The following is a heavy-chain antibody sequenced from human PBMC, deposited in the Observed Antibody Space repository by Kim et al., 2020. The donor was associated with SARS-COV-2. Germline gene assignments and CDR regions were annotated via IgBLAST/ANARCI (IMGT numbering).Heavy chain of an antibody. CDR2: INHSGST. J-gene: IGHJ4*02. CDR3: ASGYSSSWSY. D-gene: IGHD6-13*01. Sequence: SETLSLTCAVYGGSFSGYYWSWIRQPPGKGLEWIGEINHSGSTNYNPSLKSRVTISVDTSKNQFSLKLSSVTAADTAVYYCASGYSSSWSYWGQGTLVTV. V-gene: IGHV4-34*01. CDR1: GGSFSGYY.